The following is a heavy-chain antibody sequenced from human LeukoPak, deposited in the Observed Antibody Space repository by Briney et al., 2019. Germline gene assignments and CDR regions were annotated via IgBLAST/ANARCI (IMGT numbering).Heavy chain of an antibody. CDR2: VNRDGSET. CDR1: GFTLSNHW. CDR3: ARNNGMDV. V-gene: IGHV3-7*03. J-gene: IGHJ6*02. Sequence: GGSLRLSCAASGFTLSNHWMTWVRQVPGRGPGWVANVNRDGSETYYLDSVKGRFTISKDNAKNSLYLQMNSLRAEDTALYHCARNNGMDVWGQGTTVIVSS.